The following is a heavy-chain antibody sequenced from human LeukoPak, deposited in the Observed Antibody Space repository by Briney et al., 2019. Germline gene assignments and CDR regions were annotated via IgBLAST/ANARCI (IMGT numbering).Heavy chain of an antibody. V-gene: IGHV3-23*01. Sequence: GGSPRLSCAASGFTFSGYAMSWVRQAPGKGLEWVSAISGSGGSTYYADSVKGRFTISRDNSKNTLYLQMNSLRAEDTAVYYCAKDSLAVAGTDGCWGQGTLVTVSS. CDR3: AKDSLAVAGTDGC. CDR2: ISGSGGST. CDR1: GFTFSGYA. D-gene: IGHD6-19*01. J-gene: IGHJ4*02.